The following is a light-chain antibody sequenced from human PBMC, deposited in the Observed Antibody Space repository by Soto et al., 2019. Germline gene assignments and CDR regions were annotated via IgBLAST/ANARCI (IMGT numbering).Light chain of an antibody. CDR1: SSNIGAGYD. J-gene: IGLJ1*01. V-gene: IGLV1-40*01. Sequence: QSVLTQPPSVSGAPGQRVTISCTGSSSNIGAGYDGHWYQQLPGTAPTLLIDGNSNRPSGVPDRFSGSKSGTSASLAITGVQDEDEADYYCQSYDSSLSGCVFGTGTKLTVL. CDR2: GNS. CDR3: QSYDSSLSGCV.